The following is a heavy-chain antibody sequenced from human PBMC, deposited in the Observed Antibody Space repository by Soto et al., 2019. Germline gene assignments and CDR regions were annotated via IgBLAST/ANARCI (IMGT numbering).Heavy chain of an antibody. CDR2: IYPGDSDT. CDR1: GYSFTSYW. D-gene: IGHD6-19*01. J-gene: IGHJ6*03. Sequence: GESLKISCKGSGYSFTSYWIGWVRQMPGKGLEWMGIIYPGDSDTRYSPSFQGQVTISADKSISTAYLQWSSLKASDTAMYYCARHRRSGWRDYYYMDVWGKGTTVTVSS. CDR3: ARHRRSGWRDYYYMDV. V-gene: IGHV5-51*01.